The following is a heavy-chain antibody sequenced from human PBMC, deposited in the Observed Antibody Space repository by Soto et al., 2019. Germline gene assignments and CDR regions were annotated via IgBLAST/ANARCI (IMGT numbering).Heavy chain of an antibody. D-gene: IGHD2-2*01. CDR2: FHYSEST. Sequence: QLQLQESGPGLMKPSETLSLTCTVSGGSISSGPYSWGWIRQPPGEGLEWIGTFHYSESTYYNPSLESGVTRWVGTSKNQFSLKVSSVTVADTDVYYCARLRGYCSSTKCYGDYGMDVWGQGTTVTVSS. CDR1: GGSISSGPYS. V-gene: IGHV4-39*01. CDR3: ARLRGYCSSTKCYGDYGMDV. J-gene: IGHJ6*02.